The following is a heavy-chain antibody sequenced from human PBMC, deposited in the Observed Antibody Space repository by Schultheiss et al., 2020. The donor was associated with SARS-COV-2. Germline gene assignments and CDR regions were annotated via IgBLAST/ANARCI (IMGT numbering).Heavy chain of an antibody. D-gene: IGHD4-11*01. CDR3: AKDYSNYGY. J-gene: IGHJ4*02. CDR1: GFTVSSNY. V-gene: IGHV3-74*01. Sequence: GESLKISCAASGFTVSSNYMSWVRQAPGKGLVWVSRINSDGSSTSYADSVKGRFTISRDNSKNTLYLQMNSLRAEDTAVYYCAKDYSNYGYWGQGTLVTVSS. CDR2: INSDGSST.